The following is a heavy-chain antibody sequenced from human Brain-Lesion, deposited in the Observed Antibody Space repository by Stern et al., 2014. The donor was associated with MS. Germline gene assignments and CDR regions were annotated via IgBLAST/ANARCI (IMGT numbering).Heavy chain of an antibody. CDR1: GYSITSAAFS. V-gene: IGHV4-30-2*01. CDR2: MSYGGSP. CDR3: ARGRSRVHPPLDP. D-gene: IGHD2-2*01. Sequence: QVQLVQSGSGLVKPSQTLSLTCRVSGYSITSAAFSWTWIRQAPGKGLAWIGYMSYGGSPLYHPSRRSRLNLSLDTYHKPFPLGLNSGTAADTAVYYCARGRSRVHPPLDPWGQGTLVTVSS. J-gene: IGHJ5*02.